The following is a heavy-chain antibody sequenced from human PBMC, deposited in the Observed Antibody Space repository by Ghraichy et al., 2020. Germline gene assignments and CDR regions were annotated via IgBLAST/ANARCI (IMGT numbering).Heavy chain of an antibody. CDR1: GFTFSNHW. CDR2: IEEDGSAK. CDR3: ADAPSSY. Sequence: GSLRLSCAASGFTFSNHWMSWVRQAPGKGLEWVANIEEDGSAKDYLDSVKGRFTISRDNAKNSLYLQMNSLRVEDTAVYYCADAPSSYWGQGTLVTVSS. J-gene: IGHJ4*02. V-gene: IGHV3-7*01.